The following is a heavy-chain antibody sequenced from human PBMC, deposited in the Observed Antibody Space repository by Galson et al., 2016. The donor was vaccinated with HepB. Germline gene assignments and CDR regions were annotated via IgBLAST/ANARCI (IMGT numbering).Heavy chain of an antibody. CDR1: GFTFTAYT. CDR3: ARDRLGVSDYYSGFRDASFDM. CDR2: IRSSSSYI. J-gene: IGHJ3*02. Sequence: SLRLSCAASGFTFTAYTLHWVRQAPGKGLEWVSSIRSSSSYIYYADLVKGRFTISTDSAKNSLLLQMNSLRAEDTAVYYCARDRLGVSDYYSGFRDASFDMWGPGTLVTVSS. V-gene: IGHV3-21*01. D-gene: IGHD3-3*01.